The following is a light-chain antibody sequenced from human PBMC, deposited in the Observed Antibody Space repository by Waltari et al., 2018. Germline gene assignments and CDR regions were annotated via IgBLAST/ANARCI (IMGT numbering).Light chain of an antibody. Sequence: QSVLTQPPSVSGAPGQRVTISCTGSSSNIGTGYDVQWYQQLPGSAPKLLMFGNTNRPSGAPDRFSGSESGASASLAITGLQAEDEAVYYCHSYDIGLTAWVFGGGTKLTVL. J-gene: IGLJ3*02. CDR1: SSNIGTGYD. V-gene: IGLV1-40*01. CDR2: GNT. CDR3: HSYDIGLTAWV.